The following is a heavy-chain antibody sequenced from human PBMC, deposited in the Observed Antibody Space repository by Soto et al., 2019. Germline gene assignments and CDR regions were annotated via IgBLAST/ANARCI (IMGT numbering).Heavy chain of an antibody. J-gene: IGHJ5*02. CDR2: INPNSGGT. CDR1: GYTFTGYY. Sequence: QVQLMQSGAEVKKPGASVKVSCKASGYTFTGYYMHWVRQAPGQGLEWMGWINPNSGGTNYAQKFQGRVTMTRDTSISTAYMELSRLRSDDTAVYYCARDRGYCSGGSCFDWFDPWGQGTLVTVSS. D-gene: IGHD2-15*01. CDR3: ARDRGYCSGGSCFDWFDP. V-gene: IGHV1-2*02.